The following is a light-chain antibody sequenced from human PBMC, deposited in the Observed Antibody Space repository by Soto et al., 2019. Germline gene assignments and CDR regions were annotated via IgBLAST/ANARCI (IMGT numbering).Light chain of an antibody. CDR2: EVS. Sequence: QSALTQPASVSGSPGQTITISCTGTSSDVGGYNYLSWYQQHPGKAPKVMIYEVSNRPSGVSNRFSGSKSGNTASLTVSGLQAEDEADYYCSSYAGSLYVFGTGTKLTVL. CDR1: SSDVGGYNY. V-gene: IGLV2-14*01. J-gene: IGLJ1*01. CDR3: SSYAGSLYV.